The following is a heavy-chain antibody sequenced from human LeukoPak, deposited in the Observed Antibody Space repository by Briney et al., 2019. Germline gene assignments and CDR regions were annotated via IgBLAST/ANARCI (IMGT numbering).Heavy chain of an antibody. V-gene: IGHV3-23*01. CDR1: GFTFNKYA. Sequence: GESLRLSCAASGFTFNKYATSWVRQAPGKGLEWVSAIGGAGGSTIYADSVKGRFTISRDNSKNTVFLQMNSLRAEDTAIYYCARKNYYGSGSYHSGSWEPTFDSWGQGTPVTVSS. CDR2: IGGAGGST. CDR3: ARKNYYGSGSYHSGSWEPTFDS. D-gene: IGHD3-10*01. J-gene: IGHJ4*02.